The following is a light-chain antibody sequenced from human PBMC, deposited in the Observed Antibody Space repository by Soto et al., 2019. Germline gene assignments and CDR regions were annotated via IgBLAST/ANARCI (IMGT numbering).Light chain of an antibody. V-gene: IGKV3-15*01. CDR2: GAS. CDR3: QQYNNWPRT. Sequence: ETVMTQSPATLSVYPGERATLSCRASQNVADTLAWYQQKPGQAPRLLIYGASTRATGIPARFSGSGSGTEFTLTISSLQSEDFAVYYCQQYNNWPRTFGQGTKV. CDR1: QNVADT. J-gene: IGKJ1*01.